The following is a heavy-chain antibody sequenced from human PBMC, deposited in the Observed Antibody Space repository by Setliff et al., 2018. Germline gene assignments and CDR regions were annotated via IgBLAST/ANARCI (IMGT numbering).Heavy chain of an antibody. CDR3: AREKMATNYYYYYVDV. CDR2: ISFDGSNK. CDR1: RFTFSGSS. J-gene: IGHJ6*03. Sequence: GSLRLSCAASRFTFSGSSMHWVRQAPGKGLEWVAVISFDGSNKYYADSVKGRFTISRDNAKNSLYLQMNSLRAEDTAVYYCAREKMATNYYYYYVDVWGKGTTVTVSS. D-gene: IGHD5-12*01. V-gene: IGHV3-30*04.